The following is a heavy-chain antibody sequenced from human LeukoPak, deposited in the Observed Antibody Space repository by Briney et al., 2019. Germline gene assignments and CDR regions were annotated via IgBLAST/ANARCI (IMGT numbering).Heavy chain of an antibody. CDR3: ARLFRTVWELPYY. D-gene: IGHD1-26*01. V-gene: IGHV4-38-2*02. Sequence: SETLSLTCTVSGGSISSYYWGWIRQPPGKGLEWIGSMFHSGSTYYNPSLKGRVTISVDTSKNQFSLKLSSVTAADTAVYYCARLFRTVWELPYYWGQGTLVTVSS. CDR2: MFHSGST. CDR1: GGSISSYY. J-gene: IGHJ4*02.